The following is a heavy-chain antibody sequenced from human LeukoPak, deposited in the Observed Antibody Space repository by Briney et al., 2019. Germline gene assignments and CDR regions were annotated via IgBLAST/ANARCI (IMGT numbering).Heavy chain of an antibody. D-gene: IGHD6-19*01. V-gene: IGHV1-2*02. CDR3: ARETGTYSSGSFDY. J-gene: IGHJ4*02. CDR1: GYTFTSYG. CDR2: INPDSGGT. Sequence: ASVKVSCKASGYTFTSYGISWVRQAPGQGLEWMGWINPDSGGTNYAQKFQGRVTMTRDTSISTAYMELSRLRSDDTAVYYCARETGTYSSGSFDYWGQGTLVTVSS.